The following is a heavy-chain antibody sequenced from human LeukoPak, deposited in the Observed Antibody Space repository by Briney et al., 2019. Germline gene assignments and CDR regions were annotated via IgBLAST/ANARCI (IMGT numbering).Heavy chain of an antibody. CDR1: GGSISSSSYF. D-gene: IGHD6-19*01. Sequence: SETLSLTCTVSGGSISSSSYFWGWIRQPPGKGLEWIGSIYYNGNTYYNPSLKSRVTMSVDTSKNQFSLKLSSVTAVDTAVYYCARIGAVAGTSDYWGQGTLVTVSS. CDR2: IYYNGNT. J-gene: IGHJ4*02. CDR3: ARIGAVAGTSDY. V-gene: IGHV4-39*07.